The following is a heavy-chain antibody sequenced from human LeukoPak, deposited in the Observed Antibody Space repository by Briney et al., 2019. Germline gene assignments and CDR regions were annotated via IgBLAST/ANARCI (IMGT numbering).Heavy chain of an antibody. D-gene: IGHD2-2*01. CDR3: SSHCSSTNCCLFY. CDR2: IRSKPNSYAT. V-gene: IGHV3-73*01. J-gene: IGHJ4*02. CDR1: GFTFSGSA. Sequence: GGSLRLSCAASGFTFSGSAMHWVRQASGKGLEWLGRIRSKPNSYATAYAASVKGRFTLSRDDSKNTAYLQMDSLKIEDTAVYYCSSHCSSTNCCLFYWGQGTLVTVSS.